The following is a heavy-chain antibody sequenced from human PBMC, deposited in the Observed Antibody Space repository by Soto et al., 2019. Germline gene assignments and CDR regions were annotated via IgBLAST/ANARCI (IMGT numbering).Heavy chain of an antibody. CDR2: INAGNGNT. CDR1: GNRGPTYA. D-gene: IGHD3-3*01. J-gene: IGHJ4*02. Sequence: ASVGVSCGGSGNRGPTYAVQWVRQAPGQRLEWMGWINAGNGNTKYSQKFQGRVSITRDISATIAYMELPSLRSEDPAVYYCARRKXGITIFGVVTPPLDYCGQGTLVTV. V-gene: IGHV1-3*01. CDR3: ARRKXGITIFGVVTPPLDY.